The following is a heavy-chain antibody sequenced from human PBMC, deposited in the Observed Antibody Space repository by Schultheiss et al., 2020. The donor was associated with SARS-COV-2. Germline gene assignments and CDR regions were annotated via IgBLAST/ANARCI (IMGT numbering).Heavy chain of an antibody. D-gene: IGHD4-17*01. J-gene: IGHJ4*02. CDR3: ARTRYGTVTSFDY. CDR2: IYTSGST. V-gene: IGHV4-4*07. CDR1: GGSISSYY. Sequence: SETLSLTCTVSGGSISSYYWSWIRQPPGKGLEWIGRIYTSGSTNYNPSLKSRVTISVDTSKNQFSLKLSSVTAADTAVYYCARTRYGTVTSFDYWGQGTLVTVSS.